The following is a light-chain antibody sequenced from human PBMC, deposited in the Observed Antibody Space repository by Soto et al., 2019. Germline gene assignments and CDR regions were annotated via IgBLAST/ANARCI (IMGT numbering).Light chain of an antibody. CDR3: LQYDSVPRL. Sequence: DIQMTQSPSSLSASVGDRVTITCQASHHISDYLNWYQQRPGKAPKLLIYDASNLQTGVPIRFRGGGSGTHFTLTISSLQPEDAATYYCLQYDSVPRLFGGGTNVEI. J-gene: IGKJ4*01. V-gene: IGKV1-33*01. CDR2: DAS. CDR1: HHISDY.